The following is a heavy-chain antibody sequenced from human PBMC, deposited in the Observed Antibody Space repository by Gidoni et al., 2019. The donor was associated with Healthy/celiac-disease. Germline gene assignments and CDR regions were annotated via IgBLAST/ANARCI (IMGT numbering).Heavy chain of an antibody. CDR3: ARALENPIGGFP. CDR1: GSPFTGYY. CDR2: INPNSGGT. Sequence: QVQLVQSAPEWKKPGSSVKVSCQASGSPFTGYYMHWVRQAPGQGLEWMGWINPNSGGTNYAQKFQGRVTMTRDTSISTAYMELSRLRSDDTAVYYGARALENPIGGFPWGQGTLVTVSS. J-gene: IGHJ5*02. D-gene: IGHD2-8*01. V-gene: IGHV1-2*02.